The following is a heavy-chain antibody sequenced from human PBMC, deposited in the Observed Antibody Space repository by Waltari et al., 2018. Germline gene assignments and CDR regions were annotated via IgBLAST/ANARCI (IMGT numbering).Heavy chain of an antibody. CDR3: ARAPYYDFWSGYSYYFDY. Sequence: QVQLVQSGAEVKKPGASVKVSCKASGYIFTSYGISWVRQAPGQGLEWMGWISAYNGNTNYAQKLQGRVTMTTDTSTSTAYMELRSLRSDDTAVYYCARAPYYDFWSGYSYYFDYWGQGTLVTVSS. CDR2: ISAYNGNT. V-gene: IGHV1-18*01. D-gene: IGHD3-3*01. J-gene: IGHJ4*02. CDR1: GYIFTSYG.